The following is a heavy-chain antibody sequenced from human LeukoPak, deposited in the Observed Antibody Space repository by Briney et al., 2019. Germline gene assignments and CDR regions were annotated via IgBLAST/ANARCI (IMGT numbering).Heavy chain of an antibody. D-gene: IGHD7-27*01. CDR2: INHSGST. CDR1: GGSFSGYY. Sequence: SETLSLTCAVYGGSFSGYYWSWIRQPPGKGLEWIGEINHSGSTNYNPSLKSRVTISVDTSKNQFSLQLSSVTAADTAVYYCARGLGGWFDPWGQGALVTVSS. CDR3: ARGLGGWFDP. J-gene: IGHJ5*02. V-gene: IGHV4-34*01.